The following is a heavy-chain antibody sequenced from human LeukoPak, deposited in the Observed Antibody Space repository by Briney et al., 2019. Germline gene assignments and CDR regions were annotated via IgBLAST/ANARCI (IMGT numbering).Heavy chain of an antibody. CDR2: MNPNSGNT. CDR1: GYTFTSYD. V-gene: IGHV1-8*01. D-gene: IGHD3-3*01. CDR3: ARGGLRFLEWLLADYYYYYGMDV. Sequence: ASVKVSCKASGYTFTSYDINWVRQATGQGLEWMGWMNPNSGNTGYAQKFQGRVTMTRSTSISTAYMELSSLRSEDTAVYYCARGGLRFLEWLLADYYYYYGMDVWGQGTTVTVSS. J-gene: IGHJ6*02.